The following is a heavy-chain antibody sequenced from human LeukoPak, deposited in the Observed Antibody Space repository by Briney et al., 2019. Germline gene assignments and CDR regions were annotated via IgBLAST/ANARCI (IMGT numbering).Heavy chain of an antibody. CDR1: GASISSYY. D-gene: IGHD6-13*01. CDR3: ARDSGGAAVFPFDY. CDR2: IYYSGSA. V-gene: IGHV4-59*12. J-gene: IGHJ4*02. Sequence: SETLSLTCTVSGASISSYYWSWIRQPPGKRLEWIGYIYYSGSANYNPSLKSRVTISVDTSKNQFSLKLSSVTAADTAVYYCARDSGGAAVFPFDYWGQGTLVTVSS.